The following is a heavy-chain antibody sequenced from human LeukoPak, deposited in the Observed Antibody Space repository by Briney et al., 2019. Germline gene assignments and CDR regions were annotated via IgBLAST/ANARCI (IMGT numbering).Heavy chain of an antibody. CDR2: IYHSGST. CDR3: ARVGSGTIFGVVIRSSIDY. J-gene: IGHJ4*02. V-gene: IGHV4-38-2*02. Sequence: SETLSLTCTVSGYSLSSGYYWGWIRQPPGKGLEWIGSIYHSGSTYYNPSLKSRVTISVDTSKNQFSLKLSSVTAADTAVYYCARVGSGTIFGVVIRSSIDYWGQGTLVTVSS. D-gene: IGHD3-3*01. CDR1: GYSLSSGYY.